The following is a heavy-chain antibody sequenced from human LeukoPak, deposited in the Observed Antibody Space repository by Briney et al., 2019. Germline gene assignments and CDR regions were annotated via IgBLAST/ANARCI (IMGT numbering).Heavy chain of an antibody. V-gene: IGHV3-64D*06. Sequence: GGSLGLSCSASGFTFSSYAMRWVRQAPGKGLEYVSAISSNGGSTYYADSVKGRFTISRDNSKNTLYLQMSSLRAEDTAVYYCVKSYYDILTGYSPLGGYFDYWGQGTLVTVSS. CDR2: ISSNGGST. CDR1: GFTFSSYA. D-gene: IGHD3-9*01. J-gene: IGHJ4*02. CDR3: VKSYYDILTGYSPLGGYFDY.